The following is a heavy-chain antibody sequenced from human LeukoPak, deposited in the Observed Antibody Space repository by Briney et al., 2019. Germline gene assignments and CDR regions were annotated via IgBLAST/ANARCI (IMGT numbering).Heavy chain of an antibody. CDR3: ARDEYSGLYYYMDV. J-gene: IGHJ6*03. D-gene: IGHD5-12*01. Sequence: GGSLRLSCAASGFSFSRYEMNWVRQAPGKGLEWVSYIGSTTNSIYYAVSVKGRFTISRDNAKRSLHLQMNSLRAEDTAVYYCARDEYSGLYYYMDVWGKGTTVTVSS. CDR2: IGSTTNSI. V-gene: IGHV3-48*03. CDR1: GFSFSRYE.